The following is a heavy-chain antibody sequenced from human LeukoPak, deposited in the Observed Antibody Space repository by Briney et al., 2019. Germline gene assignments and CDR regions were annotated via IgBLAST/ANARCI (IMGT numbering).Heavy chain of an antibody. J-gene: IGHJ4*02. CDR3: AKEGWELRELDY. V-gene: IGHV3-48*03. D-gene: IGHD1-26*01. CDR2: ISSSGSTI. CDR1: GFTFSSYE. Sequence: PAGSLRLSCAASGFTFSSYEMNWVRQAPGKGLEWVSYISSSGSTIYYADSVKGRFTISRDNSKNTLYLQMNSLRAEDTAVYYCAKEGWELRELDYWGQGTLVTVSS.